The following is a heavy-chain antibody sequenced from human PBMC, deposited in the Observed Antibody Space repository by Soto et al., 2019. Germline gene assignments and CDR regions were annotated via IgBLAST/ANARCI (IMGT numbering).Heavy chain of an antibody. V-gene: IGHV2-5*02. CDR3: SHFVRNATQGGHPLEIYNLFDP. J-gene: IGHJ5*02. Sequence: QITLKESGPTLVKPTETLTLTCTFSGFSLSTSGVGVGWIRQPPGKALEWLALIYWDGDKRYSPSLKSRLTITEDPSKHQVGLTMINMNPVDTATYYCSHFVRNATQGGHPLEIYNLFDPWGQGTLVTVSS. D-gene: IGHD1-1*01. CDR2: IYWDGDK. CDR1: GFSLSTSGVG.